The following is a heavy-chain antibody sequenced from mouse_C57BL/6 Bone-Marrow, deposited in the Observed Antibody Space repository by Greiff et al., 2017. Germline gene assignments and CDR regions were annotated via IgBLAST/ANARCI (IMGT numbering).Heavy chain of an antibody. D-gene: IGHD2-3*01. J-gene: IGHJ4*01. Sequence: EVQLVESGGGLVQSGRSLRLSCATSGFTFSDFYMEWVRQAPGKGLEWIAASRNKANDYTTEYSASVKGRFIVSRDTSQSILYLQMNALRAEDTAIYYCARGYDGPLDWGQGTSVTVSS. CDR3: ARGYDGPLD. CDR2: SRNKANDYTT. V-gene: IGHV7-1*01. CDR1: GFTFSDFY.